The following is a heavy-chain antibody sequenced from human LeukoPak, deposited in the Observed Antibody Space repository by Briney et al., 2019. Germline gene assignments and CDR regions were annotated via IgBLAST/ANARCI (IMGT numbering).Heavy chain of an antibody. J-gene: IGHJ4*02. CDR3: ARSYSSNWFLDF. D-gene: IGHD6-13*01. Sequence: GRSLRLSCAASGFTFGICAMHWVRQAPGKGLEWVALISYDGNNSYYADSVRGRFTISRDNSKNTLSLQMNSLRAEDTAIYYCARSYSSNWFLDFWGQGTLVTVSS. V-gene: IGHV3-30-3*01. CDR2: ISYDGNNS. CDR1: GFTFGICA.